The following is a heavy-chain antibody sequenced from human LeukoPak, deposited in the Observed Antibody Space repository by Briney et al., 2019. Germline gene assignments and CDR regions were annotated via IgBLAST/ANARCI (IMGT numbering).Heavy chain of an antibody. V-gene: IGHV3-23*01. D-gene: IGHD5-12*01. Sequence: GGSLRLSCAASGFTFSSYAMSWVRQAPGKGLEWVSGISGSGGSTYYADSVKGRFTISRDESKNTLYLQMNSLRAEDTAVYYCAKCSGGYSGYDDSWGQGTLVTVSS. CDR1: GFTFSSYA. J-gene: IGHJ4*02. CDR2: ISGSGGST. CDR3: AKCSGGYSGYDDS.